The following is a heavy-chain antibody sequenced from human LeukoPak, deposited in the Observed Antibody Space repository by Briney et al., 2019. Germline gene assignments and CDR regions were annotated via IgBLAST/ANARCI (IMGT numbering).Heavy chain of an antibody. CDR1: GFTFSTYA. D-gene: IGHD3-10*01. J-gene: IGHJ4*02. CDR2: IDSKGTYI. CDR3: SRYSGRRGSLDY. V-gene: IGHV3-21*05. Sequence: GGSLRLSCAASGFTFSTYAMKWVRQAPGKGLEWVSHIDSKGTYILYADSVKGRLTISRDNAKNSLYLQVSSLRAEDTAVYYCSRYSGRRGSLDYWVQGTLVSVS.